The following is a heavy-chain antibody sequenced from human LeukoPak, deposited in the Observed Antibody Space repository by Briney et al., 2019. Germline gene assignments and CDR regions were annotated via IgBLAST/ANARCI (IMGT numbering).Heavy chain of an antibody. J-gene: IGHJ4*02. V-gene: IGHV4-38-2*01. D-gene: IGHD5-18*01. CDR3: ARGSPSLEYSYDY. CDR2: IYHSGST. CDR1: GYSISSGYY. Sequence: SETLSLTCAVSGYSISSGYYWGWIRQPPGKGLEWIGSIYHSGSTYYNPSLKSRVTISVDTSKNQFSLKLSSVTAADTAVYYCARGSPSLEYSYDYWGQGTLVTVSS.